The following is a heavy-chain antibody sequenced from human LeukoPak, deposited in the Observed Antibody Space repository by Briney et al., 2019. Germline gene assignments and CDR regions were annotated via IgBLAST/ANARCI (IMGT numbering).Heavy chain of an antibody. CDR2: ISSSSSYI. D-gene: IGHD1-14*01. Sequence: PGGSLRLSCAASGFTFSSYAMSGVRQAPGKGLEWVSSISSSSSYIHYADSVKGRFTISRDNAKNSLYLQMNSLRAEDTAVYYCARDPAYHPDYWGQGTLVTVSS. V-gene: IGHV3-21*01. CDR3: ARDPAYHPDY. J-gene: IGHJ4*02. CDR1: GFTFSSYA.